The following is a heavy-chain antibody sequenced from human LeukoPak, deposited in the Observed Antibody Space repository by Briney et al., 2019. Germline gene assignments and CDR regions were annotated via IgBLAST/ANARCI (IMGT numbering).Heavy chain of an antibody. CDR2: IISDGSDM. Sequence: GGSLRLSCAASGFTFSSYWMHWVRQAPGKGLVWVSRIISDGSDMSYADSVKGRFTISRDNAKSTLYLQINSLRAEDTAVYYCVRDVKYIPDQWGQGTLVTVSS. J-gene: IGHJ1*01. V-gene: IGHV3-74*01. CDR1: GFTFSSYW. CDR3: VRDVKYIPDQ. D-gene: IGHD1-1*01.